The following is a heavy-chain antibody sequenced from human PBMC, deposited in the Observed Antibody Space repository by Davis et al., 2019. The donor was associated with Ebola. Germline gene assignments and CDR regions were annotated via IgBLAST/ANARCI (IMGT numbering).Heavy chain of an antibody. Sequence: PGGSLRLSCAASGFTFNNYDMSWVRHVPGKGLEWVSTISASEGHTHYSDSVRGRFTISRDNSKNTLYLQMNSLRAEDTATYYCARYCHYTDCSYFDCWGQGTMVAVSS. CDR3: ARYCHYTDCSYFDC. V-gene: IGHV3-23*01. CDR1: GFTFNNYD. J-gene: IGHJ4*02. CDR2: ISASEGHT. D-gene: IGHD2-15*01.